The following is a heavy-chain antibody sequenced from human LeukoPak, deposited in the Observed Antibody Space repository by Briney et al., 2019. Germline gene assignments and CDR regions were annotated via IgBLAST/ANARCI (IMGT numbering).Heavy chain of an antibody. Sequence: GASVKVSFKSSRSTFSSYAISWVRQAPGTGLAWMRGIIPILGTANYAQKFQGRVTITTDESTSTAYMELSSLRSEDTAVYYCSRGKDIVVVPAALPWFDPWGQGTLVTVSS. CDR1: RSTFSSYA. CDR2: IIPILGTA. V-gene: IGHV1-69*05. J-gene: IGHJ5*02. CDR3: SRGKDIVVVPAALPWFDP. D-gene: IGHD2-2*01.